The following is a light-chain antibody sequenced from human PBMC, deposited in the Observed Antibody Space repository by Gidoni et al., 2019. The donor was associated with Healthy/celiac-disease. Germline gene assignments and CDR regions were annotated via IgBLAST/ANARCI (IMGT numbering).Light chain of an antibody. CDR2: DAS. CDR1: QGISSA. J-gene: IGKJ4*01. Sequence: AIQLTQSPSSLSASVGDRVTITCRASQGISSALAWYQQKPGKAPKLLIYDASSLQSGVPSRFSGRGSGTDFTLTSSSLQPEDFATYYCQRFIYTLTFGGXTKVEIK. CDR3: QRFIYTLT. V-gene: IGKV1-13*02.